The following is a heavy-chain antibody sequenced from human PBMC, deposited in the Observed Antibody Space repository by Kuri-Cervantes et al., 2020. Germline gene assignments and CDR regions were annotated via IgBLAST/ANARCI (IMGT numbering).Heavy chain of an antibody. V-gene: IGHV3-73*01. CDR3: AKDMGLGGSGWYFDY. D-gene: IGHD6-19*01. J-gene: IGHJ4*02. CDR2: IRSKANTYAT. CDR1: GFTFSDSA. Sequence: GGSLRLSCAASGFTFSDSAIRWVRQASGKGLEWVGRIRSKANTYATAYAASVKGRFTVSRDNSKNTAYLQMNSLRAEDTALYYCAKDMGLGGSGWYFDYWGQGTLVTVSS.